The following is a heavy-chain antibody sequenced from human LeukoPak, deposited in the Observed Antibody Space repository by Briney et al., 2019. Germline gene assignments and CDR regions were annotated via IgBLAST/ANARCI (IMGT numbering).Heavy chain of an antibody. D-gene: IGHD6-6*01. CDR1: GGSISSGGYY. J-gene: IGHJ5*02. CDR3: ARVSYSSSRKNWFDP. Sequence: PSETLSLTCAVPGGSISSGGYYWSWIRQPPGKGLEWIGYIYHSGSTYYNPSLKSRVTISVDRSKNQFSLKLSSVTAADTAVYYCARVSYSSSRKNWFDPWGQGTLVTVSS. CDR2: IYHSGST. V-gene: IGHV4-30-2*01.